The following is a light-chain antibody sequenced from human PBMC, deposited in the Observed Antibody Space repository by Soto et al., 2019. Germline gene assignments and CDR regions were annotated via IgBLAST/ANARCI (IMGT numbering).Light chain of an antibody. CDR1: QTISND. CDR3: QQNNKWPPVT. V-gene: IGKV3-15*01. CDR2: GAS. Sequence: EVVMTQSPATVSVSPGEGVTLSCRASQTISNDLARYQQKPGQAPRLLIYGASTMATGGPARFSGGGSGTQFTLTISSLQSEDFAFYYCQQNNKWPPVTFGGGTKVEIK. J-gene: IGKJ4*01.